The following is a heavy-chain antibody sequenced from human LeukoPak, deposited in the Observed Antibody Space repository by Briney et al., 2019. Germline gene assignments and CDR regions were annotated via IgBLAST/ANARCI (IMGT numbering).Heavy chain of an antibody. V-gene: IGHV1-18*01. CDR3: AGVHTYSTYYYMDV. J-gene: IGHJ6*03. D-gene: IGHD6-13*01. Sequence: GASVKVSCKASGYTFTSYGISWVRQAPGQGLEWMGWISAYNGNTNYAQKLQGRVTMTTDTSTSTAYMELRSLRSDDTAVYYCAGVHTYSTYYYMDVWGKGTTVTVSS. CDR1: GYTFTSYG. CDR2: ISAYNGNT.